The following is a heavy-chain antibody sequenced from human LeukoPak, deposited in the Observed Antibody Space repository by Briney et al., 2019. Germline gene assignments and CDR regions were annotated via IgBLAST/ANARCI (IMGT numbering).Heavy chain of an antibody. V-gene: IGHV4-59*08. CDR1: GGSISSYY. J-gene: IGHJ6*02. Sequence: SETLSLTCTVSGGSISSYYWSWIRQPPGKGLEWIGYIYYSGSTNYNPSLKSRVTISVDTSKNQFSLKLSSVTAADTAVYYCARLPCPRPALTGYHYGMDVWGQGTTVTVSS. CDR3: ARLPCPRPALTGYHYGMDV. CDR2: IYYSGST. D-gene: IGHD3-9*01.